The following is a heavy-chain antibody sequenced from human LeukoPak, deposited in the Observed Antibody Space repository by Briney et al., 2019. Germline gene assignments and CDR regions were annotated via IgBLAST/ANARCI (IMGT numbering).Heavy chain of an antibody. CDR2: ISYSGST. CDR1: AASISGYY. Sequence: PSQTLSLTCPVAAASISGYYWSCIRQPPGKVLEWVGYISYSGSTNYNPSLKSRVTISVDTSKNQFSLKLSSVTAADTAVYYCARDRERAFDIWGQGTLVTVSS. D-gene: IGHD1-26*01. CDR3: ARDRERAFDI. V-gene: IGHV4-59*01. J-gene: IGHJ3*02.